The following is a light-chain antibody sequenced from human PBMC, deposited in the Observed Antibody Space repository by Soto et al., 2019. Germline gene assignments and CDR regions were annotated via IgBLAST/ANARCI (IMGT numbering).Light chain of an antibody. J-gene: IGKJ1*01. CDR2: GAS. CDR3: QEYNTWPWT. Sequence: ETVMTQSPATLSVSPGERATLSCRASQSVNSNLAWYQQKLGQAPRVLLFGASTRATGIPARFSGSGSGTEFSLTINSLQSEDFAVYYCQEYNTWPWTFGQGTKVDI. V-gene: IGKV3-15*01. CDR1: QSVNSN.